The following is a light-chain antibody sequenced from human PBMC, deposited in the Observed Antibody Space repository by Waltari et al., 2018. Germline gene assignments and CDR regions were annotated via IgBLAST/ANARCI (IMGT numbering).Light chain of an antibody. V-gene: IGKV2-29*02. CDR3: MQGIQLPNT. Sequence: DIVMTQTPLSLSVTPGQPASISCKSSQSLLHTDGKTHLYWFLQKPGQSPQLLIYEASRRSSGAPGRFSGSGSGTDFTLRLSRVETEDVGVYYCMQGIQLPNTFGGGTRVDLK. J-gene: IGKJ4*01. CDR2: EAS. CDR1: QSLLHTDGKTH.